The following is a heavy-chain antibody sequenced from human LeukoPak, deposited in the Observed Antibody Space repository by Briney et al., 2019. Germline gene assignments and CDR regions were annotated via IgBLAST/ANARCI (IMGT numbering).Heavy chain of an antibody. J-gene: IGHJ4*02. V-gene: IGHV1-18*01. CDR3: ARRFNYYDSSGYYEGFYFDY. CDR2: ISAY. CDR1: GYTFTSYG. Sequence: ASVKVSCKASGYTFTSYGISWVRQAPGQGLEWMGWISAYAQKFQGRVTMTTDTSTSTAYMELRSLRSDDTAVYYCARRFNYYDSSGYYEGFYFDYWGRGTLVTVSS. D-gene: IGHD3-22*01.